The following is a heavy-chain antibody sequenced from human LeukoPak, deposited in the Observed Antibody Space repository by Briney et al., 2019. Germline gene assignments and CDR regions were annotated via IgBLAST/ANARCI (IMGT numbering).Heavy chain of an antibody. CDR2: IRYDGSNK. V-gene: IGHV3-30*02. CDR3: AKGSPNWTYYFDY. Sequence: PGGSLRLSCAASGFTFSSYGMHWVRLAPGKGLEWVAFIRYDGSNKYYADSMKGRFTISRDNSKSTLYLQMNSLRAEDTAVYYCAKGSPNWTYYFDYWGQGTLVTVPS. CDR1: GFTFSSYG. D-gene: IGHD1-20*01. J-gene: IGHJ4*02.